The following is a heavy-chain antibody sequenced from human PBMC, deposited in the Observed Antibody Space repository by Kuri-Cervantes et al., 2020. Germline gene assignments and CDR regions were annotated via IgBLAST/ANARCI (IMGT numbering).Heavy chain of an antibody. D-gene: IGHD3-16*02. CDR2: ISASGGST. CDR3: ATSHRYIFDY. J-gene: IGHJ4*02. V-gene: IGHV3-23*01. Sequence: GESLKISCAASGFTLSSYAMSWVRQARGRGLECVSAISASGGSTYYADSVKGRYTISRDNSKNTVYLQMNSLRAEDTAVYYCATSHRYIFDYWGQGTLVTVSS. CDR1: GFTLSSYA.